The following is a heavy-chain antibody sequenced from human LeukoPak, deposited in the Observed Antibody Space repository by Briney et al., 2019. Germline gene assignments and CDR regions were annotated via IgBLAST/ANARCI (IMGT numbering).Heavy chain of an antibody. J-gene: IGHJ4*02. D-gene: IGHD6-13*01. CDR1: GFTFSSYA. Sequence: PGGSLRLSCAASGFTFSSYAMSWVRQAPGKGLEWVSAISGSGGSTYYADSVKGRFTISRDNSKNTLYLQMNSLRAEDTAVYYCAKLEYSSSWTGGFDYWGQGTLVTVSS. V-gene: IGHV3-23*01. CDR3: AKLEYSSSWTGGFDY. CDR2: ISGSGGST.